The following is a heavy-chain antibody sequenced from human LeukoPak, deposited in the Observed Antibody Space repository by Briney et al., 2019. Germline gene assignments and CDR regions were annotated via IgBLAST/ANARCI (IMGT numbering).Heavy chain of an antibody. Sequence: PGGSLRLSCAASGFTFSSYAMSWVRQAPGKGLEWVSAISGSGGSTYYPGSVKGRFTISRENAKNSLYLQMNSLRAGDTAVYYCARGNKYSSSWYVSALDYWGQGTLVTVSS. CDR2: ISGSGGST. D-gene: IGHD6-13*01. V-gene: IGHV3-23*01. CDR1: GFTFSSYA. CDR3: ARGNKYSSSWYVSALDY. J-gene: IGHJ4*02.